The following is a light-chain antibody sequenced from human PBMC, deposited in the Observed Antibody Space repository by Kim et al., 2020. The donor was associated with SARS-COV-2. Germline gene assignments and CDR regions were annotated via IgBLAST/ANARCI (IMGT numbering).Light chain of an antibody. CDR2: DDT. J-gene: IGLJ1*01. Sequence: SYELTQPPSVSVAPGKTATITCGGNNIGAKSVHWYQQKPVQAPVLVIYDDTERPSGIPARFSASKSAYTATLTISRVEAGDEADYFCQVWDSDTSHYVF. V-gene: IGLV3-21*04. CDR3: QVWDSDTSHYV. CDR1: NIGAKS.